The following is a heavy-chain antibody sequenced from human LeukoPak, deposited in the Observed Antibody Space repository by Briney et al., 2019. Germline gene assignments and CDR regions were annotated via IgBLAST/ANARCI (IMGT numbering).Heavy chain of an antibody. V-gene: IGHV1-58*01. CDR2: IVVGSGNT. J-gene: IGHJ4*02. CDR3: AADQDYYDSSGYSN. D-gene: IGHD3-22*01. CDR1: GFTFTSSA. Sequence: GASVTVSCKASGFTFTSSAVQWVRQARGQRLEWIGWIVVGSGNTNYAQKFQERVTITRDMSTSTAYMELSSLRSEDTAVYYCAADQDYYDSSGYSNWGQGTLVTVSS.